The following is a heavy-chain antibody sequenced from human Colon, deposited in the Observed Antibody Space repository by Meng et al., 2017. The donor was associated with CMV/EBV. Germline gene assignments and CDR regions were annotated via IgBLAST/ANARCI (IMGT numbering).Heavy chain of an antibody. CDR2: IRYDGSNK. V-gene: IGHV3-30*02. Sequence: GESLKISCAASGFTFSSYGMHWVRQAPGKGLEWVAFIRYDGSNKYYADSVKGRFTISRDNSKNTLYLQMNSLRAEDTAVYYCAKSDLATVLTPSPGALDLWGQGTMVTVSS. D-gene: IGHD4-23*01. CDR1: GFTFSSYG. J-gene: IGHJ3*01. CDR3: AKSDLATVLTPSPGALDL.